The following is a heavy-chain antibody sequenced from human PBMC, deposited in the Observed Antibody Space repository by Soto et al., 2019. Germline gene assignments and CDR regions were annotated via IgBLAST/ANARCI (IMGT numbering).Heavy chain of an antibody. V-gene: IGHV1-18*04. CDR3: ASSSIPGGYYDGMDV. Sequence: QVQLVQSGAEVKKPGASVKVSCKASGYTFTSYGISWVRQAPGQGLEWMGWISADNGHTNYAQKLQGRVTMTTDASTSTAYVELRRLSSDDTAVYYCASSSIPGGYYDGMDVWGQGTTVTVSS. J-gene: IGHJ6*02. CDR2: ISADNGHT. D-gene: IGHD6-19*01. CDR1: GYTFTSYG.